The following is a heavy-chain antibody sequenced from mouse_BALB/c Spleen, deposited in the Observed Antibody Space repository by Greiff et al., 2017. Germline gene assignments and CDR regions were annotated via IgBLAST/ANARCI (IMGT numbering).Heavy chain of an antibody. J-gene: IGHJ2*01. CDR1: GFAFSSYD. Sequence: EVKLVESGGGLVKPGGSLKLSCAASGFAFSSYDMSWVRQTPEKRLEWVAYISSGGGSTYYPDTVKGRFTISRDNAKNTLYLQMSSLKSEDTAMYYCARDRRNWDFDYGGQGTTLTVSA. V-gene: IGHV5-12-1*01. CDR2: ISSGGGST. D-gene: IGHD4-1*01. CDR3: ARDRRNWDFDY.